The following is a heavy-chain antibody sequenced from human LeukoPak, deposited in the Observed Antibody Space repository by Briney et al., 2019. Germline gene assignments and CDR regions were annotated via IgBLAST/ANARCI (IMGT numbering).Heavy chain of an antibody. V-gene: IGHV3-21*01. Sequence: GGSLRLSCAASGFTFSGYSMNWVRLAPVKRLEWVSCISSSSSSIYYADSVKGRVTISRDNAKNSLYLQMNSPRAEDTAVYYCARGAFGAYSPMDVWGKGTTVTVSS. CDR3: ARGAFGAYSPMDV. D-gene: IGHD4-17*01. CDR1: GFTFSGYS. J-gene: IGHJ6*04. CDR2: ISSSSSSI.